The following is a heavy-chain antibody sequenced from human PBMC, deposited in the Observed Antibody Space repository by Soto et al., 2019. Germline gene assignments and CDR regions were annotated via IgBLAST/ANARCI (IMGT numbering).Heavy chain of an antibody. V-gene: IGHV4-59*08. D-gene: IGHD3-10*01. CDR3: ARPSYYYGSGSYTFDI. CDR1: GGSLSGYY. Sequence: SEILSLTCIVSGGSLSGYYWSWIRQPHGKGLEWIGYIYHSGTTKYNPSLRSRVTISVDTSNNQFSLRLNSVTAADTAVYYCARPSYYYGSGSYTFDIWGQGTMVT. J-gene: IGHJ3*02. CDR2: IYHSGTT.